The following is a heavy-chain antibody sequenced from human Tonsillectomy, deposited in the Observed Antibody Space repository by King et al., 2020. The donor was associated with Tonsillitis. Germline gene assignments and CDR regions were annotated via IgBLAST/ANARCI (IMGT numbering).Heavy chain of an antibody. D-gene: IGHD6-13*01. CDR3: AKVAAAGTKYYYYGMDV. J-gene: IGHJ6*02. V-gene: IGHV3-9*01. Sequence: VKLVECGGGVVETGRYRRLKGEDDGGKGEEEERKGGREETGKGGEWGEGGRGKIVRRGYADSVKGRFIISRDNAKNSLYLQMNSLRAEDTALYYCAKVAAAGTKYYYYGMDVWGQGTTVTVSS. CDR1: GGKGEEEE. CDR2: GRGKIVRR.